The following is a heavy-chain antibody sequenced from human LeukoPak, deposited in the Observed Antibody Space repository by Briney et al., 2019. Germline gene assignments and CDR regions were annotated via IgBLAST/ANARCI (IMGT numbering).Heavy chain of an antibody. CDR2: FYYTGST. Sequence: SETLSLTCTVSGDSLTRNYYYWGWIRQSPGKGLEWIGSFYYTGSTYYNPSLKSRATISVDTSKNQFSLRLTSVTVADTAVYFCARGTPMSIAVVVDVLWGWFDPWGQGTLVTVSS. CDR3: ARGTPMSIAVVVDVLWGWFDP. J-gene: IGHJ5*02. CDR1: GDSLTRNYYY. D-gene: IGHD2-15*01. V-gene: IGHV4-39*01.